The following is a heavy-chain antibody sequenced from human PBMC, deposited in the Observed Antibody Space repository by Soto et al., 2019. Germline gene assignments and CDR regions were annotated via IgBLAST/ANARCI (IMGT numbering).Heavy chain of an antibody. V-gene: IGHV1-18*01. D-gene: IGHD3-3*01. Sequence: QVQLVQSGAEVKKPGASVKVSCKASGYTFTSYGISWVRQAPGQGLEWMGWISAYNGNTNSAQKLQGRVTMTTDTSTRTAYMELRSMTSDDTAVYYCERSTTIFGAIGVITPGRGMDVWGQGTTVTVAS. CDR1: GYTFTSYG. CDR3: ERSTTIFGAIGVITPGRGMDV. J-gene: IGHJ6*02. CDR2: ISAYNGNT.